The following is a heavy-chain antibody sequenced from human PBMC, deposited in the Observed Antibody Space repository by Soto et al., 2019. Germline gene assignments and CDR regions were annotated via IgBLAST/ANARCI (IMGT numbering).Heavy chain of an antibody. V-gene: IGHV3-33*01. CDR3: ARDYCSSTSCQDYYYYMDV. Sequence: QVQLVESGGGVVQPGRSLRLSCAASGFTFSSYGMHWVRQAPGKGLEWVAVIRYDGSNKYYADSVKGRFTISRDNSKNTLYLQMNSLRAEDTAVYYCARDYCSSTSCQDYYYYMDVWGKGTTVTVSS. CDR2: IRYDGSNK. CDR1: GFTFSSYG. J-gene: IGHJ6*03. D-gene: IGHD2-2*01.